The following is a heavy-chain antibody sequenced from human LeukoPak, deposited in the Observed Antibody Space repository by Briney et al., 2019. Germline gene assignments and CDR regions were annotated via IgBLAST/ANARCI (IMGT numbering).Heavy chain of an antibody. CDR1: GFTFSTSP. J-gene: IGHJ4*02. CDR2: IHAGGKDP. Sequence: GGSLRLSCAVSGFTFSTSPMGWVRQAPGKGLEWVSSIHAGGKDPFCADSVQGRCTISRDNSKNTLFLQLNSLRVEDAAIYFCTKGGHDFNPSYNWGQGTLVTVSS. V-gene: IGHV3-23*01. D-gene: IGHD2-21*02. CDR3: TKGGHDFNPSYN.